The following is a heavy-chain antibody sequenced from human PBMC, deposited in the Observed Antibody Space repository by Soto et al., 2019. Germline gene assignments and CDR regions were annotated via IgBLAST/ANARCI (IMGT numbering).Heavy chain of an antibody. D-gene: IGHD5-18*01. Sequence: EVQLVESGGGLVQPGGSLRLSCAASGFTFSSYDFHWVRQATGKGLEWVSAIGAGGDTYYPASVKGRFTISRENARNSLYLQMNSLGGEDTAVYYCAREMVDTVGAPEDWYFDFWGRGTLVTVSS. CDR2: IGAGGDT. J-gene: IGHJ2*01. CDR3: AREMVDTVGAPEDWYFDF. CDR1: GFTFSSYD. V-gene: IGHV3-13*01.